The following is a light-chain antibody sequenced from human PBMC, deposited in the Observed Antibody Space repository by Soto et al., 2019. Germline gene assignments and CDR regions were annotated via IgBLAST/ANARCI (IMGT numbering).Light chain of an antibody. CDR2: EVS. Sequence: QSALTQPPSASGSPGQSVTISCTGTSSDVGGYNYVSWYQQHPGKAPKLMIYEVSERPSGVPDRFSGSKSGNTASLTVSGLQAEDEADYYCSSYAGNNKLVFGGGTKVTVL. CDR3: SSYAGNNKLV. CDR1: SSDVGGYNY. V-gene: IGLV2-8*01. J-gene: IGLJ2*01.